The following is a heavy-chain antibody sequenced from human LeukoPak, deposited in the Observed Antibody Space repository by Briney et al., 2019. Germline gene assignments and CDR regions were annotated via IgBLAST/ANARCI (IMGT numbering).Heavy chain of an antibody. Sequence: GASVKVSCKASGYTFTSYYMHWVRQAPGQGLEWMGIINPTDGSTAYAQKFQGRVTMTRDTSPSTVYMELSSLRSEDTAVYYCARDLCSSTSCSPVGDDYGMDVWGQGTTVTVSS. CDR1: GYTFTSYY. CDR2: INPTDGST. J-gene: IGHJ6*02. CDR3: ARDLCSSTSCSPVGDDYGMDV. D-gene: IGHD2-2*01. V-gene: IGHV1-46*01.